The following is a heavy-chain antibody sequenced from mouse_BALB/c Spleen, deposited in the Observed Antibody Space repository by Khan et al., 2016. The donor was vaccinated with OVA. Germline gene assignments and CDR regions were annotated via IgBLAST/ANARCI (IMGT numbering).Heavy chain of an antibody. Sequence: QVQLQQPGAELVKPGAPVKLSCKASGYTFTSYWMNWVKQRPGRGLEWIGRIDPSDSETNYNQKFKDKATLTVDKSSSTAYIQLSSLTSEDSAVYYCARDQYGNYFYAMDYWGQGTSVTVSS. V-gene: IGHV1-69*02. CDR2: IDPSDSET. CDR1: GYTFTSYW. D-gene: IGHD2-10*02. CDR3: ARDQYGNYFYAMDY. J-gene: IGHJ4*01.